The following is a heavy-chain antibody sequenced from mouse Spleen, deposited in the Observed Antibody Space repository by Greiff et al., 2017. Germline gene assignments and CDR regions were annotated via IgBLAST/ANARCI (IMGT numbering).Heavy chain of an antibody. CDR2: IWSDGST. D-gene: IGHD1-2*01. J-gene: IGHJ1*01. CDR3: ARHSYGYVGWYFDV. CDR1: GFSLTSYG. V-gene: IGHV2-6-1*01. Sequence: QVQLKETGPGLVAPSQSLSITCTVSGFSLTSYGVHWVRQPPGKGLEWLVVIWSDGSTNYNSALKSRLSISKDNSKSQVFLKMNSLQTDDTAMYYCARHSYGYVGWYFDVWGAGTTVTVSS.